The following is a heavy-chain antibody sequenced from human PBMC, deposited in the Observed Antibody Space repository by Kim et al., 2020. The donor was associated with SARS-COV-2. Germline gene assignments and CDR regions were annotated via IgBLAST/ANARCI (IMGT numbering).Heavy chain of an antibody. CDR3: ARSTPSNYFDY. J-gene: IGHJ4*02. V-gene: IGHV4-61*01. CDR1: GGSVSSGSYY. Sequence: SETLSLTCTVSGGSVSSGSYYWSWIRQPPGKGLEWIGYIYYSGSTNYNPSLKSRVTISVDTSKNQFSLKLSSVTAADTAVYYCARSTPSNYFDYWGQGTL. CDR2: IYYSGST. D-gene: IGHD2-8*01.